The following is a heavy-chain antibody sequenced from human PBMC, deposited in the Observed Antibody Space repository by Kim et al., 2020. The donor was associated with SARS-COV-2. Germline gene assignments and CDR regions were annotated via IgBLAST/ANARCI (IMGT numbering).Heavy chain of an antibody. Sequence: SETLSLTCTVSGGSITSYYWSWIRQPPGKGLEWIGYMYYTGITNYNPSLKSRVTISVDTSKKQFSLKLSSVTAADTAVYYCARETGLFAFDIWGQWTMVTVSS. D-gene: IGHD3-9*01. CDR2: MYYTGIT. V-gene: IGHV4-59*01. CDR3: ARETGLFAFDI. J-gene: IGHJ3*02. CDR1: GGSITSYY.